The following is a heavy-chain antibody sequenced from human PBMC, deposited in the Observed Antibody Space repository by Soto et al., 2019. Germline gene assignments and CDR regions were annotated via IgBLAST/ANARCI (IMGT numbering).Heavy chain of an antibody. V-gene: IGHV4-39*01. CDR3: DRQRPTVVTQAYFDH. J-gene: IGHJ4*02. CDR2: IYYSGRT. D-gene: IGHD2-21*02. CDR1: GESISSSSYY. Sequence: SETLSLTCSVSGESISSSSYYWGWIRQPPGKGLEWIGSIYYSGRTYYNPSFKSRVTISIDTSKNQFYLKLSSVTATDTAVYYCDRQRPTVVTQAYFDHWGQGALVTVYS.